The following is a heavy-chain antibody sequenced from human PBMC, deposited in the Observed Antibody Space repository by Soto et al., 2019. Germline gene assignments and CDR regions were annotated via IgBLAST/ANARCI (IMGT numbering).Heavy chain of an antibody. CDR3: ARGVVVAPPGLFGY. CDR1: GGSISSGGYY. J-gene: IGHJ4*02. V-gene: IGHV4-31*03. D-gene: IGHD2-15*01. Sequence: SETLSLTCTVSGGSISSGGYYWSWIRQHQGKGLEWIGYVYYGGSTYYNPSLKSRVTLSVDTSKNQFALKLSSVTAADTIVFYCARGVVVAPPGLFGYWGPGTLVPVSS. CDR2: VYYGGST.